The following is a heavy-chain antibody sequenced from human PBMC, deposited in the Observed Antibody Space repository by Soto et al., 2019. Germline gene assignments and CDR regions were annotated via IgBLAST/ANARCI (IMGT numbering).Heavy chain of an antibody. D-gene: IGHD5-12*01. Sequence: SETLSLTCTVSGVSISSDYWTWIRQSPGKGLEWIAYTSHTGTTDYNPSLKSRVTISLDTSKNQFSLKLSSVTAADTAVYYCGRAPPWMDPFNIGGQGTKFTVSS. CDR1: GVSISSDY. J-gene: IGHJ3*02. CDR2: TSHTGTT. V-gene: IGHV4-59*01. CDR3: GRAPPWMDPFNI.